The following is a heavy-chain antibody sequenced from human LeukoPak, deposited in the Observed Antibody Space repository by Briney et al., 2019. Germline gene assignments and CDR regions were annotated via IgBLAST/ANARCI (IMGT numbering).Heavy chain of an antibody. CDR1: GGSISSYY. D-gene: IGHD7-27*01. V-gene: IGHV4-4*07. CDR3: AKTLGVRASDI. CDR2: LYTSGST. Sequence: SETLSLTCTVSGGSISSYYWSWIRQPAGKGLEWIGRLYTSGSTSYNPSLKSRVTISVDTSKDQFSLTLSSVTAADTAVYYCAKTLGVRASDIWGQGTMVTVSS. J-gene: IGHJ3*02.